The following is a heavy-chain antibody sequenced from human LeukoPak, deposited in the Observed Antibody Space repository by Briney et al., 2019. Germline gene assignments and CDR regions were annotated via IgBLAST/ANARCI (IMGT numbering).Heavy chain of an antibody. CDR2: VYYSGST. V-gene: IGHV4-31*03. D-gene: IGHD6-6*01. J-gene: IGHJ3*02. Sequence: SETLSLTCTVSGGSISSGGYYWSWLRQHPGKGLEWIGYVYYSGSTYYNPSLKSRVTISVDTSKNQFSLKLSSVTAADTAVYYCARGVYPNAFDIWGQGTMVTVSS. CDR1: GGSISSGGYY. CDR3: ARGVYPNAFDI.